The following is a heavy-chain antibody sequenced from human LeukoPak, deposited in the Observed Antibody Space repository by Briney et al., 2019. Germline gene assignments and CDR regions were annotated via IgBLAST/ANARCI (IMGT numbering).Heavy chain of an antibody. J-gene: IGHJ4*02. Sequence: SETLSLTCIVSGGSVSSGTYCWSWIRQPPVKGLEWIGYIYYTGSTNYNPSLKSRLTISVDTSKNQFSLKLSSVTAADTAVYYCARRGGSGRSFDYWGQGTLVTVSS. D-gene: IGHD3-10*01. V-gene: IGHV4-61*01. CDR1: GGSVSSGTYC. CDR3: ARRGGSGRSFDY. CDR2: IYYTGST.